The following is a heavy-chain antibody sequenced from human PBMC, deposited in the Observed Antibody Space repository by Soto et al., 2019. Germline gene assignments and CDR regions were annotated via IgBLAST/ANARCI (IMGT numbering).Heavy chain of an antibody. V-gene: IGHV4-4*02. J-gene: IGHJ4*02. Sequence: SETLSLTCVVSGGSISGRNWWSWVRQAPGKGLEWIGEVFHSGDTTYTPSLRSRVTISVDKSKNQFSLKLNSVTAADTAIYYCARLIYDSRLNYFYFDFWGQGALVTVSS. D-gene: IGHD3-22*01. CDR1: GGSISGRNW. CDR2: VFHSGDT. CDR3: ARLIYDSRLNYFYFDF.